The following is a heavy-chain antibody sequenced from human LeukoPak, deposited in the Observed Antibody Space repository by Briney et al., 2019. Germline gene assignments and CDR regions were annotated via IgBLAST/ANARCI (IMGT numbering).Heavy chain of an antibody. D-gene: IGHD2-2*02. Sequence: GASVKVSCKASGGTFSSYAISWVRQAPGQGLEWMGGIIPIFGTANYAQKFQGRVTITTDESTSTAYMELSSLRSEDTAVYYCAISTSCYRGCSNAGYYFDYWGQGTLVTVSS. CDR1: GGTFSSYA. CDR3: AISTSCYRGCSNAGYYFDY. CDR2: IIPIFGTA. J-gene: IGHJ4*02. V-gene: IGHV1-69*05.